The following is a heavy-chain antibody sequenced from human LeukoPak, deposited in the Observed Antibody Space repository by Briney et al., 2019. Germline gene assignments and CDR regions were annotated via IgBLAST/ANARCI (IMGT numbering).Heavy chain of an antibody. CDR1: GGTFSSYT. J-gene: IGHJ6*03. Sequence: GSSVKVSCKTSGGTFSSYTISWVRQAPGQGLEWMGGIIPIFGTPHYAQKFQDRVTITADASTSTAYMELSSLRSEDTAVYYCARVSVATDDYGDHYYYYYMDVWGKGTTVTISS. CDR2: IIPIFGTP. CDR3: ARVSVATDDYGDHYYYYYMDV. D-gene: IGHD4-17*01. V-gene: IGHV1-69*01.